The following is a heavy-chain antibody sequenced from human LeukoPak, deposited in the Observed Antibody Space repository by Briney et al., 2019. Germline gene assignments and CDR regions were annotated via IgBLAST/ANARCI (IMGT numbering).Heavy chain of an antibody. V-gene: IGHV3-23*01. CDR2: INGGGVNT. J-gene: IGHJ5*02. Sequence: GGSLRLSCAASGFTFSSYAMSWVRQAPGKGLEWVPTINGGGVNTHYADSVGGRFTISRDNSKNTLFLQMNSLRDEDTAVYYCAREDPGWFDPWGQGTLVTVSS. CDR1: GFTFSSYA. CDR3: AREDPGWFDP.